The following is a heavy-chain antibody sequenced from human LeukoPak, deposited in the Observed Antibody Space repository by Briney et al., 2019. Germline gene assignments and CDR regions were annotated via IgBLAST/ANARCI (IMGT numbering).Heavy chain of an antibody. CDR1: GFTFCRFG. V-gene: IGHV3-30*02. CDR3: AKDGDDSIEH. J-gene: IGHJ4*02. Sequence: AGGSLRLSCVASGFTFCRFGMHWVRQAPGKGLDWVTFIRTDGSNKYYADSVKGRFTISRDNSKNTLYLQMNSLRAEDTAVYYCAKDGDDSIEHWGQGTLVTVSS. D-gene: IGHD3-22*01. CDR2: IRTDGSNK.